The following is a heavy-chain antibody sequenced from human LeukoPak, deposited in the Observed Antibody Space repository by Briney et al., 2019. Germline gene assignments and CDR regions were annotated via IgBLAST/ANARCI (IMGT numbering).Heavy chain of an antibody. J-gene: IGHJ4*02. Sequence: KPSETLSLTCTVSGGSFSSYYWSWIRQPAGKGLECIGRIYTSGSTNYNPSLKSRVTMSVATPKNQFSLKLSSVTAADTAVYYCARSGPYYYGSGSYYPDYWGQGTLVTVSS. CDR3: ARSGPYYYGSGSYYPDY. CDR2: IYTSGST. D-gene: IGHD3-10*01. V-gene: IGHV4-4*07. CDR1: GGSFSSYY.